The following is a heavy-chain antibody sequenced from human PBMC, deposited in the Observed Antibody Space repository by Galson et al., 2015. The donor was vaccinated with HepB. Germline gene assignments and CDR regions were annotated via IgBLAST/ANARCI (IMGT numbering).Heavy chain of an antibody. V-gene: IGHV3-30*18. D-gene: IGHD3-22*01. Sequence: SLRLSCAASGFTFSTYGMHWARQAPGKGLEWVAVISYDGSKKYYADSVKGRFTISRDNSKNTLYLQMNSLSAEDTAVYYCAKDYYYDSSGYEPLDYWGQGTLVTVSS. CDR3: AKDYYYDSSGYEPLDY. CDR2: ISYDGSKK. J-gene: IGHJ4*02. CDR1: GFTFSTYG.